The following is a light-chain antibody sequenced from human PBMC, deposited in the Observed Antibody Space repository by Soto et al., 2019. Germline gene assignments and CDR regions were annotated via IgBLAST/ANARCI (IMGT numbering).Light chain of an antibody. J-gene: IGLJ2*01. V-gene: IGLV1-44*01. Sequence: QSVLTQPPSASGTPGQRVTISCSGSSSNIGSNTVNWYQQLPGTAPKLLIYSNNQRPSVVPYRFSGSKSGTSASLAISGLQSEDEDDYYCAAWDDSLNGVVFGGGTKVTVL. CDR2: SNN. CDR3: AAWDDSLNGVV. CDR1: SSNIGSNT.